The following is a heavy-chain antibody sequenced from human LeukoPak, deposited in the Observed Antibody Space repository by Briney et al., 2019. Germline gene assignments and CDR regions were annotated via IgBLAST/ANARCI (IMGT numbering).Heavy chain of an antibody. CDR2: MNPNSGNT. CDR3: ARVDGRPDY. J-gene: IGHJ4*02. V-gene: IGHV1-8*03. D-gene: IGHD2-15*01. CDR1: GYTFTTLD. Sequence: ASVKVSCKASGYTFTTLDINWVRQSTGQGLEWMGWMNPNSGNTGYAQKFQGRVTITRDTSTSTAYMELSSLRSEDTAVYYCARVDGRPDYWGQGTLVTVSS.